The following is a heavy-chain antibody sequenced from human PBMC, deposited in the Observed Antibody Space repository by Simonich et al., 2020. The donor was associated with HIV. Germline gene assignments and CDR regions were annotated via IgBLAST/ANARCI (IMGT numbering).Heavy chain of an antibody. V-gene: IGHV3-23*01. CDR1: GFTFSSYA. J-gene: IGHJ3*02. CDR3: AKEGVGDSSAWLPDAFDI. Sequence: EVQLLESGGGLVQPGGSLRLSCAASGFTFSSYALSWVRQAPGKGREGVAASRGSGGSTKDADSVKGRFTISRDNSKNTLDLQMNSLRAEDTAVYYCAKEGVGDSSAWLPDAFDIWGQGTMVTVSS. D-gene: IGHD6-19*01. CDR2: SRGSGGST.